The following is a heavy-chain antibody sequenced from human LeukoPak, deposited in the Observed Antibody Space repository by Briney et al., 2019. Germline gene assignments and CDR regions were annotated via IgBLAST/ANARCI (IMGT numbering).Heavy chain of an antibody. D-gene: IGHD1-14*01. J-gene: IGHJ3*02. CDR3: ARDEPTDYAFDI. CDR1: GGSISSYY. CDR2: IYYSGST. Sequence: SETLSLTCTVSGGSISSYYWSWIRQPPGKGLEWIGYIYYSGSTNYNPSLKSRVTISVDTSKNQFSLKLSSVTAADTAVYYCARDEPTDYAFDIWGQGTMVTVSS. V-gene: IGHV4-59*01.